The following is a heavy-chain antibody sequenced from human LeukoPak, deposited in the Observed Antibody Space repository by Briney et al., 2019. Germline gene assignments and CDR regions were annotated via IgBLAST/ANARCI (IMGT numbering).Heavy chain of an antibody. V-gene: IGHV3-30*04. CDR2: ISYDGSNK. CDR3: ARVPSGTLNLDPYFDY. CDR1: GFTFSSYA. J-gene: IGHJ4*02. Sequence: PGRSLRLSCAASGFTFSSYAMHWVRQAPGKGLEWVAVISYDGSNKYYADSVKGRFTISRDNSKNTMYLQMNSLRAEDTAVYYCARVPSGTLNLDPYFDYWGQGTLVTVSS. D-gene: IGHD1-1*01.